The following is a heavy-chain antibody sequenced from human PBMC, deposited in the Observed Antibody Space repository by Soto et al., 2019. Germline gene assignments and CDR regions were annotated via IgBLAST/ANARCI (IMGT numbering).Heavy chain of an antibody. Sequence: GSLRLSCAASGFIVSNNYMRWVRQAPGKGLEWVSVIYTGGGTSYSDSVKGRLTISRDNSKNTLYLQMNSLRAEDTAVYYCAFAPKSGYDPPFWGQGTLVTVSS. CDR1: GFIVSNNY. D-gene: IGHD5-12*01. CDR3: AFAPKSGYDPPF. J-gene: IGHJ4*02. V-gene: IGHV3-66*01. CDR2: IYTGGGT.